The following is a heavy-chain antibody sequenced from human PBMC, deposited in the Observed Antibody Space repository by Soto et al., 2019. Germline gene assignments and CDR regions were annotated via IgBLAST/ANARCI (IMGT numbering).Heavy chain of an antibody. Sequence: PGGSLRLSCAASGFTFSSYAMSWVRQAPGKGLEWVSGISGSGGGTYYADSVKGRFSISRDNSKNTLYLQMNSLRAEDTAVYYCAKEGARSFSSSWYSPSHFDYWGQGNSVTVSS. V-gene: IGHV3-23*01. J-gene: IGHJ4*02. D-gene: IGHD6-13*01. CDR1: GFTFSSYA. CDR3: AKEGARSFSSSWYSPSHFDY. CDR2: ISGSGGGT.